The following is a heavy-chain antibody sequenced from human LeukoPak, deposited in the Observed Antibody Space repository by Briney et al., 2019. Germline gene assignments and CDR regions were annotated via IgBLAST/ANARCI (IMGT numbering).Heavy chain of an antibody. J-gene: IGHJ3*01. V-gene: IGHV1-2*02. CDR1: GYTFTDHT. Sequence: ASLNVSCTASGYTFTDHTIHWVRQTPGQGLEWMGWINPNIGTTNYAKRFQGRLTVTRDTSINTVFMELSSLNPDDTAVFYCARRYDSRGPVTFDFWGQGTLVTVSS. CDR2: INPNIGTT. D-gene: IGHD3-22*01. CDR3: ARRYDSRGPVTFDF.